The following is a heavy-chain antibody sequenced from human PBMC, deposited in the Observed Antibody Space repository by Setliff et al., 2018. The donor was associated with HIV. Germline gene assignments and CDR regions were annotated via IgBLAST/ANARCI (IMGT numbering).Heavy chain of an antibody. D-gene: IGHD2-2*01. J-gene: IGHJ4*01. CDR1: GFTFSTYA. V-gene: IGHV3-23*01. CDR2: ISGSGGST. CDR3: AKDPGKAGSCPSL. Sequence: HPGGSLRLSCNASGFTFSTYAMHWVRQAPGKGLEWVSAISGSGGSTYYADSVKGRFTISRDNSKNTLYLQMNTLRPEDTAVYYCAKDPGKAGSCPSLWGHGTLVTVSS.